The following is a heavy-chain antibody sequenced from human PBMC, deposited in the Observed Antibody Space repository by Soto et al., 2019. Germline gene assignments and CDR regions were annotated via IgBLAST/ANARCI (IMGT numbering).Heavy chain of an antibody. D-gene: IGHD6-13*01. J-gene: IGHJ4*02. CDR1: GFTFSSYA. CDR3: ARRSSSWYFDY. V-gene: IGHV3-23*01. CDR2: ISGSDGST. Sequence: EVQLLESGGGLVQPGGSLRLSCAASGFTFSSYAMNWVRQAPGKGLEWVSVISGSDGSTYYADSVKGRFTISRYNSKNTLNLQMNSLRAEDTAVYYCARRSSSWYFDYCGQGALVTVSS.